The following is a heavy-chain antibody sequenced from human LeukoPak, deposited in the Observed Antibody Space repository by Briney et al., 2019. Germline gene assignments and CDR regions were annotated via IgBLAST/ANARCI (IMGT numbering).Heavy chain of an antibody. CDR2: IKEDGSEK. D-gene: IGHD2/OR15-2a*01. CDR1: GFTFSHYW. J-gene: IGHJ6*02. Sequence: GGSLRLSCAASGFTFSHYWMSWVRQAPGKGLEWVANIKEDGSEKNYVDSVRGRFTISRDNAKNSLYLQMNSLRAEDTAVYYCAKYVSARGPPYALAVWGQGTTVTVSS. V-gene: IGHV3-7*05. CDR3: AKYVSARGPPYALAV.